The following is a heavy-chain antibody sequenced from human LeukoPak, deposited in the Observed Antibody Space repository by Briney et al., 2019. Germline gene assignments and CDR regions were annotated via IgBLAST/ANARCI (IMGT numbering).Heavy chain of an antibody. CDR1: GFTFSDYS. J-gene: IGHJ5*02. Sequence: GGSLRLSCAVSGFTFSDYSMNWVRQAPGKGLEWPSYINSKSGDIYHADSVKGRFTVSRDNAKNSLYLQMNNLRAEDTAAYYCARAEETTWGIDPWGQGTLVTVSS. V-gene: IGHV3-48*01. D-gene: IGHD3-16*01. CDR2: INSKSGDI. CDR3: ARAEETTWGIDP.